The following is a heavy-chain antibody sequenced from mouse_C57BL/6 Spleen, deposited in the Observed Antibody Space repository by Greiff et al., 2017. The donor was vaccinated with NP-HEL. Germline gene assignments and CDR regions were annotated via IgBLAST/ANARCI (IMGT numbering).Heavy chain of an antibody. Sequence: VQLQQPGAELVKPGASVKMSCKASGYTFTSYWITWVKQRPGQGLEWIGDIYPGSGSTNYNEKFKSKATLTVDTSSSTAYMQLSSLTSEDSAVYYCANDGYYGAWFAYWGQGTLVTVSA. D-gene: IGHD2-3*01. CDR2: IYPGSGST. CDR1: GYTFTSYW. V-gene: IGHV1-55*01. CDR3: ANDGYYGAWFAY. J-gene: IGHJ3*01.